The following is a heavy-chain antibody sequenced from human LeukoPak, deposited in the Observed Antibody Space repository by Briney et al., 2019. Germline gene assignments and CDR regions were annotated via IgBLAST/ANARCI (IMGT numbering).Heavy chain of an antibody. CDR2: IYRSGST. CDR3: AGERDRRGNPYGLKHLDY. CDR1: GGSISDYY. Sequence: SETLSLTCNVSGGSISDYYWNWIRQPAGKGLEWIVRIYRSGSTNYNPSLKSRITMSIDTSRNQFSLHPSSVTAADTAVYFCAGERDRRGNPYGLKHLDYWGQGTRVTVSS. V-gene: IGHV4-4*07. J-gene: IGHJ4*02. D-gene: IGHD3-10*01.